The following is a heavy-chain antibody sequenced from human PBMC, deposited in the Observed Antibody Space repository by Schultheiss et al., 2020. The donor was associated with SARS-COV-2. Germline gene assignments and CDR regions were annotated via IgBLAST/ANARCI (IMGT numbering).Heavy chain of an antibody. Sequence: GGSLRLSCAASGFTFSDHYMDWVRQAPGKGLEWVASIKGDGSEKYYVDSVKGRFTMSRDNAKNLVYLQMNGLRVEDTALYHCLSGFDSGYWGQGTPVTVSS. J-gene: IGHJ4*02. CDR3: LSGFDSGY. D-gene: IGHD5-12*01. CDR2: IKGDGSEK. V-gene: IGHV3-7*05. CDR1: GFTFSDHY.